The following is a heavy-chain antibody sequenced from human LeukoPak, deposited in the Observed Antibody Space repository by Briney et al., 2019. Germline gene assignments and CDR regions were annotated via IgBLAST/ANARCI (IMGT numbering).Heavy chain of an antibody. Sequence: GGSLRLSCAASGFTFSGYEMNWVRQAPEKGLEWVSYISNGGGTIYYADSVKGRFTISRDNAKNSLYLQMSSLRVEDTAVYYCARHSSGWYYFDNWGQGTLLTVSS. CDR1: GFTFSGYE. CDR3: ARHSSGWYYFDN. V-gene: IGHV3-48*03. D-gene: IGHD6-19*01. J-gene: IGHJ4*02. CDR2: ISNGGGTI.